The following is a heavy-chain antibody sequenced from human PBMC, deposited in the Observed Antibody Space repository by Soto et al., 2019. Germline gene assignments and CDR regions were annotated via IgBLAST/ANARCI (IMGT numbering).Heavy chain of an antibody. D-gene: IGHD3-10*01. Sequence: EVQLVESGGGLVQPGGSLRLSCAASGFTFSSYWMSWVRQAPGKGLEWVANIKQAGSEKYYVDPVKGRFTISRDNAKNSLYLQMNRLGAEDTAVYYCARDLEFNAGSYYPYYFDYWGQGTLVTVSS. CDR1: GFTFSSYW. CDR3: ARDLEFNAGSYYPYYFDY. J-gene: IGHJ4*02. V-gene: IGHV3-7*01. CDR2: IKQAGSEK.